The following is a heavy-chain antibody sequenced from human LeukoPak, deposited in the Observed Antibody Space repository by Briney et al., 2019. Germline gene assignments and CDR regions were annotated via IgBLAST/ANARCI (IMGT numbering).Heavy chain of an antibody. V-gene: IGHV1-3*01. Sequence: ASVKVSSKASGYTFTSYAMRWVRQAPGQRLEWMGWINAGNGNTKYSQKFQGRVTITRDTSARTAYMELSSLRSDDTAVYYCARGSSRYTRSFDYWGQGTLVTVSS. CDR2: INAGNGNT. D-gene: IGHD6-13*01. CDR3: ARGSSRYTRSFDY. CDR1: GYTFTSYA. J-gene: IGHJ4*02.